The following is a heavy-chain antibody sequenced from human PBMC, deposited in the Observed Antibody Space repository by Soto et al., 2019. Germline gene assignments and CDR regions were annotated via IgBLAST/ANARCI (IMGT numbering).Heavy chain of an antibody. D-gene: IGHD4-17*01. CDR1: GGSISSSYY. CDR3: ARQGITVTTPYFY. CDR2: FYYSGST. J-gene: IGHJ4*02. V-gene: IGHV4-39*01. Sequence: QLQLQESGPGLVKPSETLSLTCTVSGGSISSSYYWGWIRQPPGKGLEWIGIFYYSGSTCYNPSLKSRVTISVEKSKNQFALKMSSVTAADTAVYYCARQGITVTTPYFYWGQGTLVIVSS.